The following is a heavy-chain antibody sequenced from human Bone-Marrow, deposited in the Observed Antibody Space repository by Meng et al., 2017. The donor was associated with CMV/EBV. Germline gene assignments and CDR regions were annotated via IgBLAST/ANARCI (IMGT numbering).Heavy chain of an antibody. D-gene: IGHD1-26*01. J-gene: IGHJ5*02. V-gene: IGHV4-59*01. Sequence: GSLRLSCAVSGDPISSYYWSWIRQPPGKELEWIGYIYNSGSTNHNPSLKSRVTILVDMSKNQFSLKLISVTAADTAVYYCARASIVGVTLWFDPWGQGTLVTVPS. CDR1: GDPISSYY. CDR3: ARASIVGVTLWFDP. CDR2: IYNSGST.